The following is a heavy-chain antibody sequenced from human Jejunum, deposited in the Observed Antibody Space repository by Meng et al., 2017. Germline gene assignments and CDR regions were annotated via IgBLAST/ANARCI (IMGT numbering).Heavy chain of an antibody. CDR3: ERAIGWSNSTYYFDY. J-gene: IGHJ4*02. D-gene: IGHD2/OR15-2a*01. CDR1: GFTFSTYW. V-gene: IGHV3-74*01. CDR2: INYDGSSA. Sequence: GESLKISCAGSGFTFSTYWMQWVRQVPGKGLVWVSRINYDGSSANYADSVKGRFTFSRDNAKNTLYLQMNRLRAEDTAVYYCERAIGWSNSTYYFDYWGQGTLVTVSS.